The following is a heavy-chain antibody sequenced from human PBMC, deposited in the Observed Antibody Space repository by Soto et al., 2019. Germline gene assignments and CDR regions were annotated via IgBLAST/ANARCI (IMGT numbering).Heavy chain of an antibody. V-gene: IGHV3-33*06. CDR3: AKVPESIVGATAFDY. CDR2: IWYDGSNK. J-gene: IGHJ4*02. D-gene: IGHD1-26*01. Sequence: GGSLRLSCAASGFTFSSYGMHWVRQAPGKGLEWVAVIWYDGSNKYYADSVKGRFTISRDNSKNTLYLQMNSLRAEDTAVYYCAKVPESIVGATAFDYWGQGTLVTVSS. CDR1: GFTFSSYG.